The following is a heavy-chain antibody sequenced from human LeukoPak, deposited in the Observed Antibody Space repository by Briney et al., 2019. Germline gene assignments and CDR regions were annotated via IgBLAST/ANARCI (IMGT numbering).Heavy chain of an antibody. J-gene: IGHJ4*02. CDR2: IRSKANSYAT. CDR3: TSRGFGELQKSYNY. Sequence: GGSLRLSCAASGFTFSGSAMHWVRQASGKGLEWVGRIRSKANSYATEYAASVKGRFTISIDDSRNTAYLQMNSLKTEDTAVYYCTSRGFGELQKSYNYWGQGTLVTVSS. CDR1: GFTFSGSA. V-gene: IGHV3-73*01. D-gene: IGHD3-10*01.